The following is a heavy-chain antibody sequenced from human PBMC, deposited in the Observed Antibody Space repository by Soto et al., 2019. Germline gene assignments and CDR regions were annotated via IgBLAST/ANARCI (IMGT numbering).Heavy chain of an antibody. CDR2: IYYSGST. Sequence: SETLSLTCTVSGGSISSYYWSWIRQPPGKGLEWIGYIYYSGSTNYNPSLKSRVTISVDTSKNQFSLKLSSVTAADTAVYYCAGVDYYDSSGYYGIDYWGQGTLVTVSS. CDR1: GGSISSYY. J-gene: IGHJ4*02. V-gene: IGHV4-59*01. D-gene: IGHD3-22*01. CDR3: AGVDYYDSSGYYGIDY.